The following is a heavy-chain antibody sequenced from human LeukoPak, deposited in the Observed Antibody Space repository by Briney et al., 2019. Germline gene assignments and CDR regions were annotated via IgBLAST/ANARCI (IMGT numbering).Heavy chain of an antibody. CDR1: GGSFSGYY. J-gene: IGHJ4*02. V-gene: IGHV4-34*01. D-gene: IGHD3-22*01. CDR2: INHSGST. CDR3: ARAHYYDSSPFDY. Sequence: SETLSLTCAVYGGSFSGYYWSWIRQPPGKGLEWIGEINHSGSTNYNPSLKSRVTISVDTSKNQFSLKLSSVTAADTAVYYCARAHYYDSSPFDYWGQGTLVTVSS.